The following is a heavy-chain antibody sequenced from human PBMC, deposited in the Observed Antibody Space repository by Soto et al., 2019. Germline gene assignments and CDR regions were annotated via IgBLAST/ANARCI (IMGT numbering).Heavy chain of an antibody. CDR1: GFTFSLYA. V-gene: IGHV3-23*01. J-gene: IGHJ6*02. CDR3: AKGSNYYDSSGYLSNMDV. Sequence: GGSLRLSCAASGFTFSLYAMTWVRQAPGKGLEWVSAISASGGPTYYADSVKGRFTISRDNSKNTLYLQMNSLRAEDTAVYYCAKGSNYYDSSGYLSNMDVWGQGTTVTVSS. CDR2: ISASGGPT. D-gene: IGHD3-22*01.